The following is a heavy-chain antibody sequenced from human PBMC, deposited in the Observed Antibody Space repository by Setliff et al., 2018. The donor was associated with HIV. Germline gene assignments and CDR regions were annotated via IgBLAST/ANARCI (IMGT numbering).Heavy chain of an antibody. CDR2: TYTSGST. J-gene: IGHJ4*02. Sequence: SETLSLTCTVSGGSISSYYWSWIRQPPGKGLEWIGHTYTSGSTNYNPSLKSRVTISLDTSKNQFSLKLTSVTAADTAVYYCARLSGDYYYFDYWGQGTLVTVSS. CDR1: GGSISSYY. V-gene: IGHV4-4*09. D-gene: IGHD2-21*02. CDR3: ARLSGDYYYFDY.